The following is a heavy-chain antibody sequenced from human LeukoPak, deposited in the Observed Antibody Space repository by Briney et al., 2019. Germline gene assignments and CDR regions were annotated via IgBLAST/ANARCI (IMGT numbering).Heavy chain of an antibody. D-gene: IGHD3-22*01. CDR2: IYSGGST. V-gene: IGHV3-66*01. CDR1: GFTVSSNY. CDR3: ARGVEGSSYYDSSGKGNALDI. Sequence: AGGSLRLSCAASGFTVSSNYMSWVRQAPGKGLEWVSVIYSGGSTYYADSVKGRFTISRDNAKNSLYLQMNNLRHEDTAVYYCARGVEGSSYYDSSGKGNALDIWGQGTMVTVSS. J-gene: IGHJ3*02.